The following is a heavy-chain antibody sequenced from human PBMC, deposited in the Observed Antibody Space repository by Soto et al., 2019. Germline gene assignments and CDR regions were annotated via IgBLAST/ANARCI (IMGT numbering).Heavy chain of an antibody. CDR3: AKDTLYGGNYYYYMDV. CDR1: GFTFDEYA. V-gene: IGHV3-9*01. CDR2: ISWNSGSV. J-gene: IGHJ6*03. Sequence: EVQLVESGGGLVQPGGSLRLSCAVSGFTFDEYAMHWVRQAPGKGLEWVSGISWNSGSVGYANSVKGRFTISRGNAKNSLTLHMNSLRAEDTALYYCAKDTLYGGNYYYYMDVWGKGTAVTVSS. D-gene: IGHD4-17*01.